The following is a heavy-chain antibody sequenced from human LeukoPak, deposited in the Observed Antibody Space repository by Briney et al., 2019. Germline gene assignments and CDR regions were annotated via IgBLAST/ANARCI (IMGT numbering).Heavy chain of an antibody. J-gene: IGHJ4*02. Sequence: GGSLRLSCAASGFTFSSYAMNWVRQAPGKGLEWVSAISGSGDSTYYADSVKGRFTISRDNSKNTLYLQMNSQRAEDTAVYYCAKGGGWLYYFDYWGQGTLVTVSS. D-gene: IGHD6-19*01. CDR2: ISGSGDST. CDR3: AKGGGWLYYFDY. V-gene: IGHV3-23*01. CDR1: GFTFSSYA.